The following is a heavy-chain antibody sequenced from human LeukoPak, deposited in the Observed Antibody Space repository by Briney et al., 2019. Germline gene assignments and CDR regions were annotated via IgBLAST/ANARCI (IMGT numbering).Heavy chain of an antibody. CDR2: IKQDGSEK. V-gene: IGHV3-7*01. Sequence: GGSLRISCAASGFTSSNYWKSWVRQAPGKGLEWVANIKQDGSEKYYVDSVKGRFTISRDNAKNSLYLQMNSLRAEDTAVYYCARDRGSSGWYEFDYWGQGTLVTVSS. CDR3: ARDRGSSGWYEFDY. D-gene: IGHD6-19*01. CDR1: GFTSSNYW. J-gene: IGHJ4*02.